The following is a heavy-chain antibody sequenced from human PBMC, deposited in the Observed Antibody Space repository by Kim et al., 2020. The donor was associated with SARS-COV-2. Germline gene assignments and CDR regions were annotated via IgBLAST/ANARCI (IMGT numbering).Heavy chain of an antibody. Sequence: GGSLILSCATSGFSSSSYAMNWVRQAPGKGLEWVSLINSDSSRTFYVDSVKGRFTISRDNSRNTVYLQMNSLRADDTAVYYCARGKGRGSFLIDYWGQVT. CDR1: GFSSSSYA. J-gene: IGHJ4*02. V-gene: IGHV3-23*03. D-gene: IGHD3-10*01. CDR2: INSDSSRT. CDR3: ARGKGRGSFLIDY.